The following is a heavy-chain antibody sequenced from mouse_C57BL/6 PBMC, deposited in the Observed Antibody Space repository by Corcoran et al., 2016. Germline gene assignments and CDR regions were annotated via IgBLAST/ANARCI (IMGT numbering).Heavy chain of an antibody. CDR3: ARETAQAYVDY. CDR2: IKTNSGEP. J-gene: IGHJ2*01. V-gene: IGHV9-4*01. D-gene: IGHD3-2*02. CDR1: GYTFTTAG. Sequence: QIQLVQSGPELKKPGETVKISCKASGYTFTTAGMQWVQKMPGKGFTWIGWIKTNSGEPKYAEDVKGRFAFSLETSASTAYLQISNLKNEDTATYFCARETAQAYVDYWGQGTTLTVSS.